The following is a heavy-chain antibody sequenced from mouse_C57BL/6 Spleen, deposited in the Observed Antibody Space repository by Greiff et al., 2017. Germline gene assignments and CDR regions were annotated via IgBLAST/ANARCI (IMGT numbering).Heavy chain of an antibody. Sequence: EVKLVESGGGLVKPGGSLKLSCAASGFTFSDYGMHWVRQAPEKGLEWVAYISSGSSTIYYADTVKGRFTISRDNAKNTLFLQMTSLRSEDTAMYYCAKTLNWDWYFDVWGTGTTVTVSS. D-gene: IGHD4-1*01. CDR3: AKTLNWDWYFDV. CDR1: GFTFSDYG. J-gene: IGHJ1*03. CDR2: ISSGSSTI. V-gene: IGHV5-17*01.